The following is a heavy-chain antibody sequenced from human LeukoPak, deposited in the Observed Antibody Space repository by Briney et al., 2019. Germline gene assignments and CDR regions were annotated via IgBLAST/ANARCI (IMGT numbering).Heavy chain of an antibody. J-gene: IGHJ4*02. CDR2: ISSSGSTI. V-gene: IGHV3-48*03. Sequence: PGGSLRLSCAAPGFTFSSYGMNWVRQAPGKGLEWVSYISSSGSTIYYADSVKGRFTISRDNAKNSLYLQMNSLRAEDTAVYYCARVDIVVVVAATKSGYYFDYWGQGTLVTVSS. CDR3: ARVDIVVVVAATKSGYYFDY. CDR1: GFTFSSYG. D-gene: IGHD2-15*01.